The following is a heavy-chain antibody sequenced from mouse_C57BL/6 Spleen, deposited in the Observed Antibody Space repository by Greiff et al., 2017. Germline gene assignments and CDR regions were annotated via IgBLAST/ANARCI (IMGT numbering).Heavy chain of an antibody. D-gene: IGHD1-1*01. CDR1: GYSFTDYN. J-gene: IGHJ2*01. V-gene: IGHV1-39*01. Sequence: EVQLQQSGPELVKPGASVKISCKASGYSFTDYNMNWVKQSNGQSLEWIGVINPNYGTTSYNQKFKGKATLTVDQSSSTAYMQLNSLTSEDSAVYYCARSGTVVADHYFDYWGQGTTLTVSS. CDR2: INPNYGTT. CDR3: ARSGTVVADHYFDY.